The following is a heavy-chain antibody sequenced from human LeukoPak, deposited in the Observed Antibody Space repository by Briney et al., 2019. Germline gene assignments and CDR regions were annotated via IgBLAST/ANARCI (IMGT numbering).Heavy chain of an antibody. CDR2: IYYSGST. CDR1: GGSISSYY. J-gene: IGHJ5*02. D-gene: IGHD5-24*01. V-gene: IGHV4-59*01. CDR3: ARARGGYTA. Sequence: SETLSLTCTVSGGSISSYYWSWIRQPPGKGLEWIGYIYYSGSTNYNPSLKSRVTISVDTSKNQFSLKLSSVTAADTAVYYCARARGGYTAWGQGTLVTVSS.